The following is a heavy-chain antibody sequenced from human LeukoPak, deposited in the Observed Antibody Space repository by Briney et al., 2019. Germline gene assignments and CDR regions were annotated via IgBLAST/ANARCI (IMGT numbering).Heavy chain of an antibody. CDR2: IYYSGTT. J-gene: IGHJ6*03. V-gene: IGHV4-59*01. D-gene: IGHD1-26*01. CDR3: ARGWDYYYYYMDV. Sequence: SETLSLTCIVSGGSISNYYWSWIWQPPGKGLEWIASIYYSGTTNYNPSLKSRVTISVDTSKNQFSLKLSSVTAADTAVYYCARGWDYYYYYMDVWGKGTTVTISS. CDR1: GGSISNYY.